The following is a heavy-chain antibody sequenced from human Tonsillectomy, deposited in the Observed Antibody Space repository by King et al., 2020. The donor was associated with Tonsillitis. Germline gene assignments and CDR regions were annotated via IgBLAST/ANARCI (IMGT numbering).Heavy chain of an antibody. CDR1: GGSVSSGSYY. J-gene: IGHJ4*02. CDR2: IYYSGST. D-gene: IGHD6-19*01. V-gene: IGHV4-61*01. CDR3: ARDVYSSGWYYFDN. Sequence: VQLQESGPGLVKPSETLSLTCTVSGGSVSSGSYYWSWIRQPPGKGLEWIGYIYYSGSTNYNPSLKSRVTISVDTSKNQFSLKLSSVTAADTAVYYCARDVYSSGWYYFDNWAREPWSPSPQ.